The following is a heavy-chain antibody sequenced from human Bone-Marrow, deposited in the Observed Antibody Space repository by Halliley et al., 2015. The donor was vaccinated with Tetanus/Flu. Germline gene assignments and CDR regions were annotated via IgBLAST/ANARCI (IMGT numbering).Heavy chain of an antibody. CDR2: ISTNNSYV. J-gene: IGHJ4*02. Sequence: SLRLSCAASGLTFGTYSMNWVRQAPGKGLEWVSSISTNNSYVSYAGSVRGRFTISRDNAKTSLYLQMNTLRAEDTAVYYCASGRNFNYWGLGTLVTVSS. CDR3: ASGRNFNY. V-gene: IGHV3-21*01. CDR1: GLTFGTYS.